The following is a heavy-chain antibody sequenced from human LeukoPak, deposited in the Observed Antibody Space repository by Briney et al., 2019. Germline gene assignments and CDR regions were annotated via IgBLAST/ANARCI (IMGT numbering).Heavy chain of an antibody. V-gene: IGHV3-74*01. Sequence: GGSLRLSCAASGFSFSSYWMHWVRQAPGKGLAWVSRINSDGTSTSYADSVKGRFTISRDNAKNTLYLQMDSLRAEDTAVYYCAIAGTSAPGDYWGQGTLVTVSS. D-gene: IGHD1-14*01. J-gene: IGHJ4*02. CDR3: AIAGTSAPGDY. CDR1: GFSFSSYW. CDR2: INSDGTST.